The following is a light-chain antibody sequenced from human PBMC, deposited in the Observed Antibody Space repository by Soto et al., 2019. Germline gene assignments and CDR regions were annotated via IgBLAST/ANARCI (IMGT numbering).Light chain of an antibody. J-gene: IGKJ2*01. CDR1: QSVTSY. V-gene: IGKV3-11*01. Sequence: EIVLTQSPATLSLSPGERATLSCRASQSVTSYLAWYQQKPGQAPRLLIYAASHRATGIPARFSGSGSGTDFPLTISRLEPEVFAVYYWRLRSTWPPYPFGQGTKLEIK. CDR3: RLRSTWPPYP. CDR2: AAS.